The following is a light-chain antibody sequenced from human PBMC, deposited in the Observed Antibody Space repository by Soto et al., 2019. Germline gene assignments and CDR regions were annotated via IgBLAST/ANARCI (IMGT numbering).Light chain of an antibody. CDR1: QSVSSY. V-gene: IGKV3-11*01. J-gene: IGKJ4*01. Sequence: EIVLTQSPATLSLSPGERATLSCRASQSVSSYLAWYQQKPGQAPRLLIYDSSNRATGIPARFSGSWSGTDFTLTISSLEPDDFAVYCCQQRSKWYTFGQGTKVEIK. CDR2: DSS. CDR3: QQRSKWYT.